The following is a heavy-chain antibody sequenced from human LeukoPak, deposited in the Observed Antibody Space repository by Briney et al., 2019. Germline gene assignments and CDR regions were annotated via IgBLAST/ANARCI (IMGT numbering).Heavy chain of an antibody. CDR3: AKDKGIAAAPLDYMDV. V-gene: IGHV3-23*01. J-gene: IGHJ6*03. D-gene: IGHD6-13*01. Sequence: GGSLRLSCAASGFTFSSYAMNWVRQAPGKGLEWVSAISGSGGNTYYADSVKGRFTISRDNSKNTLYLQMNNLRAEDTAVYYCAKDKGIAAAPLDYMDVWGKGTTVTVSS. CDR1: GFTFSSYA. CDR2: ISGSGGNT.